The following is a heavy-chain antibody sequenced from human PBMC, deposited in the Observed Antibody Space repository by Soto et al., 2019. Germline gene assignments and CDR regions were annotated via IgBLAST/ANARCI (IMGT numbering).Heavy chain of an antibody. CDR2: ISGSGGST. CDR3: AKDPTARRGVSGVYFDY. J-gene: IGHJ4*02. D-gene: IGHD6-6*01. Sequence: PGGSLRLSCAASGFTFSSYAMSWVRQAPGKGLEWVSAISGSGGSTYYADSVKGRFTISRDNSKNTLYLQMNSLRAEDTAVYYFAKDPTARRGVSGVYFDYWGQGTLVTVSS. V-gene: IGHV3-23*01. CDR1: GFTFSSYA.